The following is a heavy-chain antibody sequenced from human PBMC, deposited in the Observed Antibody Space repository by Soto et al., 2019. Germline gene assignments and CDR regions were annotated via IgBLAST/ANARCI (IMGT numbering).Heavy chain of an antibody. CDR2: VHHSWGS. CDR3: ARQGFGPLHGLVDV. CDR1: GGSISSYY. D-gene: IGHD3-10*01. Sequence: PSETLSLTCTVSGGSISSYYWSWIRLPPGKPMEWIGYVHHSWGSSYNPSLQSRVAISLDTSKSQFSLELTSVTAADTAVYYCARQGFGPLHGLVDVWGQGTTVTVSS. V-gene: IGHV4-59*08. J-gene: IGHJ6*02.